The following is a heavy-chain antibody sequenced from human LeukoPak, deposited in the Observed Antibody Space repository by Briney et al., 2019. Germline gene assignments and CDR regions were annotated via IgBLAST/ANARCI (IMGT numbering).Heavy chain of an antibody. CDR3: AKVRGLGYSGSNKGFGAFDI. J-gene: IGHJ3*02. Sequence: PGRSLRLSCAASGFTFSSYAMSWVRQAPGKGLEWVSAISGSGGSTYYADSVKGRFTISRDNSKNTLYLQMNSLRAEDTAVYYCAKVRGLGYSGSNKGFGAFDIWGQGTMVTVSS. D-gene: IGHD1-26*01. CDR2: ISGSGGST. V-gene: IGHV3-23*01. CDR1: GFTFSSYA.